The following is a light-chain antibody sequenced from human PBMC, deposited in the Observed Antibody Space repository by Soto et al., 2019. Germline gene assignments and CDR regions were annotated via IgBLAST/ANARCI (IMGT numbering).Light chain of an antibody. Sequence: EVVLTQSPVTLSLSPGERATLSCRASQSFRGLLAWYQQKPGQAPRLLIYDAYNRATGIPPRFSGSGSGTDFTLTISRLEPEDFAVYYCQEYGTSPAFGPGTRVDIK. CDR1: QSFRGL. CDR2: DAY. CDR3: QEYGTSPA. J-gene: IGKJ3*01. V-gene: IGKV3-20*01.